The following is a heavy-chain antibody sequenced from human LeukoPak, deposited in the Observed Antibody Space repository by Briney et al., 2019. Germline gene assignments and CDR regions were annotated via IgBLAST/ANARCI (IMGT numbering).Heavy chain of an antibody. CDR3: ARGAEKLVLTH. CDR1: GDSISSGDYY. D-gene: IGHD6-13*01. J-gene: IGHJ4*02. V-gene: IGHV4-61*02. CDR2: ISSSGST. Sequence: PSETLSLTCTVSGDSISSGDYYWSWIRQPAGKGLEWIGRISSSGSTNYNPSLKSRVTISVDTSENQFSLKLSSVTAADTAVYYCARGAEKLVLTHWGQGTLVTVSS.